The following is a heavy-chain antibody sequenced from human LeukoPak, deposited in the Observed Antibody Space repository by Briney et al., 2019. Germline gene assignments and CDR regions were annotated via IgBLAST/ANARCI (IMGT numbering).Heavy chain of an antibody. D-gene: IGHD3-9*01. CDR1: GGSFSGYY. CDR2: INHSGST. Sequence: PSETLSLTCAVYGGSFSGYYWSWIRQPPGKGLEWIGEINHSGSTNYNPSLKSRVTISVDTSKNQFSLKLSSVTAAGTAVYYCARGGLRYFDWLYNWFDPWGQGTLVTVSS. J-gene: IGHJ5*02. V-gene: IGHV4-34*01. CDR3: ARGGLRYFDWLYNWFDP.